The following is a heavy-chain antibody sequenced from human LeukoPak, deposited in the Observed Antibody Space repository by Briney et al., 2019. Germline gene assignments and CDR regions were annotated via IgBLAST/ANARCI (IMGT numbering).Heavy chain of an antibody. D-gene: IGHD6-6*01. CDR1: GGSISSYY. CDR2: IYYSGST. CDR3: ARGSSSGGGFDY. J-gene: IGHJ4*02. Sequence: PSETLSLTCTVSGGSISSYYWSWIRQPPGKGLEWIGYIYYSGSTNYNPSLKSRVTISVDTSKNQFSLKLSSVTAADTAVYYCARGSSSGGGFDYWGQGTLVTVSS. V-gene: IGHV4-59*08.